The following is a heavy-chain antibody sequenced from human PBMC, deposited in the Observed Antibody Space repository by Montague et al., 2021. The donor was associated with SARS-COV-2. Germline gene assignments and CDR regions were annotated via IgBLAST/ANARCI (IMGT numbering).Heavy chain of an antibody. J-gene: IGHJ5*02. D-gene: IGHD5-18*01. CDR1: GGSISSGSYY. CDR2: IYTSGST. CDR3: ARQLCLRSWFDP. V-gene: IGHV4-61*02. Sequence: TLSLTCTVSGGSISSGSYYWSWIRQPAGKELEWIGRIYTSGSTNYSPSLKSRVTISVDTSKNQFSLKLSSVTAADTAVYYCARQLCLRSWFDPWGQGTLVTVSS.